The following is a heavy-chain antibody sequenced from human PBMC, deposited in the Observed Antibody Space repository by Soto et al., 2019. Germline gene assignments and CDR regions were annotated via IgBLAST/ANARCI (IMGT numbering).Heavy chain of an antibody. CDR1: GGSFSNYA. J-gene: IGHJ4*02. CDR2: ITPMFGIA. CDR3: ASDRHHSGFED. V-gene: IGHV1-69*01. Sequence: QVHLVLSGAEVKKPGSSVRISWKASGGSFSNYAVTWVRQAPGQRLEWMGGITPMFGIANYAQKFQGRVTLTADESTGTAYMELSSLRSDDTATYYCASDRHHSGFEDWGQGTLVTVSS.